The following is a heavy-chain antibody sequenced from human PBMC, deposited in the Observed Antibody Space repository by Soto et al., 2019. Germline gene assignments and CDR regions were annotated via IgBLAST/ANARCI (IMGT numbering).Heavy chain of an antibody. CDR1: GGTFSSYT. Sequence: QVQLVQSGAEVKKPGSSVKVSCKASGGTFSSYTISWVRQAPGQGLEWMGRIIPILGIANYPQKFQGRVTITADKSTSTAYMELSSLRSEDTAVYYCATPTYCSGGSCYNYWGQGTLVTVSS. V-gene: IGHV1-69*02. CDR3: ATPTYCSGGSCYNY. CDR2: IIPILGIA. J-gene: IGHJ4*02. D-gene: IGHD2-15*01.